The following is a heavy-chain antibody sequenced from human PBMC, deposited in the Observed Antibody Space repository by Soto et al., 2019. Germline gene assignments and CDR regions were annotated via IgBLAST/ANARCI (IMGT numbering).Heavy chain of an antibody. V-gene: IGHV5-51*01. Sequence: GESLKISCKGSGYSFTNYWIAWVRQMPGSGLEWMGITHTGDSDTKYSPSFQGHVTISADKSITTAYLQWSSLKASDTAIYYCARLPNLFYYYGMDVWGQGTTVTVSS. J-gene: IGHJ6*02. CDR2: THTGDSDT. CDR1: GYSFTNYW. CDR3: ARLPNLFYYYGMDV.